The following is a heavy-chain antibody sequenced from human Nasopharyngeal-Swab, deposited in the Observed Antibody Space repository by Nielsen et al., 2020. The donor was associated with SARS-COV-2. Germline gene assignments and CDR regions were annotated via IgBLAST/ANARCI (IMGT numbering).Heavy chain of an antibody. J-gene: IGHJ4*02. V-gene: IGHV3-23*01. CDR3: AKGRSYSEEGYFDY. CDR1: GFTFSSYA. CDR2: ISGSGGST. Sequence: LSLTCAASGFTFSSYAMSWVRQAPGKGLEWVSAISGSGGSTYYADSVKGRFTISRDNSKNSLYLQMNSLRTEDTALYYCAKGRSYSEEGYFDYWGQGTLVTVSS. D-gene: IGHD6-13*01.